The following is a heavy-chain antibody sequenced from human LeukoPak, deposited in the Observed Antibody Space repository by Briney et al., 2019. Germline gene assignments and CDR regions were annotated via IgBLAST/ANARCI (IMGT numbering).Heavy chain of an antibody. V-gene: IGHV3-23*01. J-gene: IGHJ2*01. CDR1: GFTFSNYA. CDR3: TRGGNFWYFDL. CDR2: ISGSASST. Sequence: GGSLRLSCAASGFTFSNYAMSWVRQAPGKGLEWVSAISGSASSTYYADSVKGRFTISRDNSKNTLYLQLNGLRAEDTAVYYCTRGGNFWYFDLWGRGTLVTVSS. D-gene: IGHD1-7*01.